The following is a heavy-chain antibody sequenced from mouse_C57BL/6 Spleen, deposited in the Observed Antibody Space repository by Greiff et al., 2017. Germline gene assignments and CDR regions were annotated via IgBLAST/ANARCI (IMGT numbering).Heavy chain of an antibody. D-gene: IGHD1-1*01. CDR3: ARKDGSSYRNYAMDY. CDR2: IWSGGST. CDR1: GFSLTSYG. V-gene: IGHV2-2*01. J-gene: IGHJ4*01. Sequence: VQLQESGPGLVQLSQSLSITCTVSGFSLTSYGVHWVRQSPGKGLEWLGVIWSGGSTDYNAAFISRLSISKDNSKSQFFFKMNSLQADDTAIYYCARKDGSSYRNYAMDYWGQGTSVTVSS.